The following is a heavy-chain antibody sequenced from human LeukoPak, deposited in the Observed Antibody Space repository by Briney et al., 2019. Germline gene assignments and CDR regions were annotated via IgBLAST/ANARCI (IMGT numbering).Heavy chain of an antibody. V-gene: IGHV3-23*01. D-gene: IGHD3-22*01. J-gene: IGHJ5*02. Sequence: GGSLRLSCAASGFTFTTYTMTWVRQAPGKGLEWISSISSTGYGTYYADSVKGRFTISRDNSKNTLYLQMNSLRAEDTAVYYCAKAPYYYDSSGYYDHWGQGTLVTVSS. CDR2: ISSTGYGT. CDR1: GFTFTTYT. CDR3: AKAPYYYDSSGYYDH.